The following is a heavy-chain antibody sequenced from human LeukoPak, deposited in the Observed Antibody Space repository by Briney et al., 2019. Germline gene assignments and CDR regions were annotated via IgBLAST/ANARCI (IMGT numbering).Heavy chain of an antibody. CDR3: ARDLWLYYDSSGTPGDY. Sequence: SETLSLTCAVYGGSFSGYYWSWIRQPPGKGLEWIGEINHSGSTNYNPSLKSRVTISVDTSNNQFSLKLSSVTAADTAVYYCARDLWLYYDSSGTPGDYWGQGTLVTVSS. D-gene: IGHD3-22*01. CDR2: INHSGST. J-gene: IGHJ4*02. CDR1: GGSFSGYY. V-gene: IGHV4-34*01.